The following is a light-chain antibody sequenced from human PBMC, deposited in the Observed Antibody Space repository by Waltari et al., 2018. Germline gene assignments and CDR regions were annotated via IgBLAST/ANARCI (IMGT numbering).Light chain of an antibody. V-gene: IGKV3-11*01. CDR2: DSS. CDR3: QQRYEWPLT. Sequence: IVLTQSPATLSLSPGERATLSCRASQSVSTYLAWYQQRPGQPPRLLIFDSSFSATGIPAMFSGSGSVTDFTLTVNSLEPEDFAVYYCQQRYEWPLTFGGGSKVGI. J-gene: IGKJ4*01. CDR1: QSVSTY.